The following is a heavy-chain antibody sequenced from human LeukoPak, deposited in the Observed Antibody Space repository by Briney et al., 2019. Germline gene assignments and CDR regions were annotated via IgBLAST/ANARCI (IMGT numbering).Heavy chain of an antibody. CDR3: ATPPLRYFDWLLLDY. CDR2: FDPEDGET. Sequence: ASVKVSCKVSGYTLTELSMHWVRQAPGEGLEWMGGFDPEDGETIYAQKFQGRVTMTEDTSTDTAYMELSSLRSEDTAVYYCATPPLRYFDWLLLDYWGQGTLVTVSS. CDR1: GYTLTELS. D-gene: IGHD3-9*01. V-gene: IGHV1-24*01. J-gene: IGHJ4*02.